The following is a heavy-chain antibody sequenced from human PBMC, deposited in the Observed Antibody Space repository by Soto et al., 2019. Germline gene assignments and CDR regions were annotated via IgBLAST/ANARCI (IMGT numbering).Heavy chain of an antibody. CDR3: AKDGRRWDLPADY. D-gene: IGHD1-26*01. Sequence: GGSLKLSCAASGFTFSSYAMSWVRQAPGKGLEWVSAISGGGGSTYYADSVKGRFTISRDNSKDTLYLQMNSLRAEDTAVYYCAKDGRRWDLPADYWGQGALVTVSS. J-gene: IGHJ4*02. CDR1: GFTFSSYA. CDR2: ISGGGGST. V-gene: IGHV3-23*01.